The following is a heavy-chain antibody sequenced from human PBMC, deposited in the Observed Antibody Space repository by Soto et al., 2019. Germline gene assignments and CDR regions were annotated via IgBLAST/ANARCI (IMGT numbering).Heavy chain of an antibody. D-gene: IGHD3-10*01. CDR3: ARDSTRVRGVIVHAMDY. V-gene: IGHV3-30*03. CDR2: ISHDGSNK. J-gene: IGHJ4*02. Sequence: GGSLRLSCAASGFTFYYYDIHWVRQAPGKGLEWVALISHDGSNKYYADSVKGRFTISRDNSESTLYLQTNSLRAEDTAIYYCARDSTRVRGVIVHAMDYWGQGTLVTVSS. CDR1: GFTFYYYD.